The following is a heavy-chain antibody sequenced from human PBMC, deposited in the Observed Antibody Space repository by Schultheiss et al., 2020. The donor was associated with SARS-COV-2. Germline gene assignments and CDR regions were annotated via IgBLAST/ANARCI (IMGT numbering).Heavy chain of an antibody. CDR1: GGSISSGGYY. CDR3: ARDPPGYSSSWRYYYYYGMDV. J-gene: IGHJ6*02. Sequence: SETLSLTCTVSGGSISSGGYYWSWIRQHPGKGLEWIGYIYYSGSTNYNPSLKSRVTISVDTSKNQFSLKLSSVTAADTAVYYCARDPPGYSSSWRYYYYYGMDVWGQGTTVTVSS. D-gene: IGHD6-13*01. CDR2: IYYSGST. V-gene: IGHV4-31*03.